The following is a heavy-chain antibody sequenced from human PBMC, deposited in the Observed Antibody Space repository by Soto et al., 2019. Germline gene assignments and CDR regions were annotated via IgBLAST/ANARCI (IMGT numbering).Heavy chain of an antibody. Sequence: EVQLVESGGGLVQPGGSLRLSCAASGFTFSSYSMNWVRQAPGKGLEWVSYISSSSSTIYYADSVKGRFPISRDNAKNSLYLQMNSLRDEDTAVYYCAFSSWPAYCYGMDVWGQGTTVTVSS. J-gene: IGHJ6*02. D-gene: IGHD6-13*01. V-gene: IGHV3-48*02. CDR2: ISSSSSTI. CDR3: AFSSWPAYCYGMDV. CDR1: GFTFSSYS.